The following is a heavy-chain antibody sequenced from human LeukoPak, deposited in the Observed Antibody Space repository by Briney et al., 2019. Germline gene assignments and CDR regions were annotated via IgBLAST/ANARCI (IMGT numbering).Heavy chain of an antibody. J-gene: IGHJ4*02. D-gene: IGHD2-2*01. V-gene: IGHV3-43D*04. CDR3: ARDATKNSNPIGYCSSTSCLSLDY. CDR1: GFTFDDYA. CDR2: ISWDGGST. Sequence: GGSLRLSCAASGFTFDDYAMHWVRQAPGKGLEWVSLISWDGGSTYYADSVKGRFTISRDNAKNSLYLQMNSLRAEDTAVYYCARDATKNSNPIGYCSSTSCLSLDYWGQGTLVTVSS.